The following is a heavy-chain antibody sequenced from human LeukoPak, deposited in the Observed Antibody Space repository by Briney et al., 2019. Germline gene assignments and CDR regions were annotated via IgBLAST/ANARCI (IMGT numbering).Heavy chain of an antibody. CDR2: IYTSGST. Sequence: SETLSLTCTVSGGSISSYYWSWIRLPPGKGLEWIGYIYTSGSTNYNPSLKSRVTISVDTSKNQFSLKLSSVTAADTAVYYCARHRYYDSSGYAILAFDIWGQGTMVTVSS. CDR1: GGSISSYY. V-gene: IGHV4-4*09. CDR3: ARHRYYDSSGYAILAFDI. D-gene: IGHD3-22*01. J-gene: IGHJ3*02.